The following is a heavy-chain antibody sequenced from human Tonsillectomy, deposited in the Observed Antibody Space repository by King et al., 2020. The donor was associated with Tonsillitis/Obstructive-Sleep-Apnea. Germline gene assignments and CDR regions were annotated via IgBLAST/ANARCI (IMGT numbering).Heavy chain of an antibody. V-gene: IGHV3-64D*06. Sequence: VQLVESGGGLVQPGGSLRLSCSASGFTFSRYAMHWVREAPGKGLEYVSAISSNGGSTYYADSVKGRFTISRENSKNTLYLQMSSLRAEDTAVYYCVQKERYSSGLDYWGQGTLVTVSS. CDR2: ISSNGGST. CDR3: VQKERYSSGLDY. D-gene: IGHD6-19*01. CDR1: GFTFSRYA. J-gene: IGHJ4*02.